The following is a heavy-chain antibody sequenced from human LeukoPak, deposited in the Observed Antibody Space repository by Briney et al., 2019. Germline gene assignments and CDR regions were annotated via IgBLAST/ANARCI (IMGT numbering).Heavy chain of an antibody. Sequence: SGGSLRLSCAASGFTFSNYWMTWVRQAPGKGLEWVAVIWYDGSNKYYADSVKGRFTISRDNSKNTLYLQMNSLRAEDTAVYYCARWELDYWGQGTLVTVSS. CDR2: IWYDGSNK. V-gene: IGHV3-33*08. CDR1: GFTFSNYW. D-gene: IGHD1-26*01. CDR3: ARWELDY. J-gene: IGHJ4*02.